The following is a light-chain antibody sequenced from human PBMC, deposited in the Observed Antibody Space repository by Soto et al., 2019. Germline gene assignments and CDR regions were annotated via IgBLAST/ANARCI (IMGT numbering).Light chain of an antibody. J-gene: IGKJ2*01. V-gene: IGKV3-11*01. CDR2: GTS. Sequence: EIVLTQSPATLSLSPGERATLSCRASQSVGSYLAWSQQKPGQAPRLLIYGTSNRATGIPGRFSGSGSETDFTLTISSLEPEECGVYYCQHRGKWPRTFGPGTKREIK. CDR3: QHRGKWPRT. CDR1: QSVGSY.